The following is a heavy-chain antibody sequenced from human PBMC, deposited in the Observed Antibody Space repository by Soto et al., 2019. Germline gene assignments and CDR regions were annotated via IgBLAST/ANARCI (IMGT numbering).Heavy chain of an antibody. Sequence: SQTLSLTCAISGDSVSIYSASWKRIRVSTTRGVEWRAGRYYRSRWYNDYAVSVRSRITINPDTSKNQFSLQLPSVTPADTAVYYCAETNSHQWYYMDVWGKGTTVSVSS. D-gene: IGHD2-8*01. J-gene: IGHJ6*03. CDR2: RYYRSRWYN. CDR3: AETNSHQWYYMDV. CDR1: GDSVSIYSAS. V-gene: IGHV6-1*01.